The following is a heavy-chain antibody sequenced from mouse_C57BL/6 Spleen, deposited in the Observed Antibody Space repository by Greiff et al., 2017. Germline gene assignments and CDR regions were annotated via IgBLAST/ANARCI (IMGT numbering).Heavy chain of an antibody. V-gene: IGHV5-9-1*02. J-gene: IGHJ4*01. CDR3: TRDRGSSDYDAMDY. CDR1: GFTFSSYA. CDR2: ISSGGDYI. D-gene: IGHD3-2*02. Sequence: EVKLMESGEGLVKPGGSLKLSCAASGFTFSSYAMSWVRQTPEKRLEWVAYISSGGDYIYYADTVKGRFTISRDNTRNTLYLQMSSLKSEDTAMYYCTRDRGSSDYDAMDYWGQGTSVTVSS.